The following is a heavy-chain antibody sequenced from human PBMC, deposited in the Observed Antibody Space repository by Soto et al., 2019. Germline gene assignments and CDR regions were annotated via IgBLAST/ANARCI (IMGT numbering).Heavy chain of an antibody. J-gene: IGHJ4*02. CDR3: ARHKDYMLDY. Sequence: QVQLVQSGAEVKEPGASVKVSCKPSGYTFTRNGSSWVRQAPGQGLEWVGWISTNSGNTDYAQKLQGRVTLTTDTSTNTAYLELRSLRSDHTAVYYCARHKDYMLDYWGQGTLVTVSS. D-gene: IGHD4-4*01. CDR2: ISTNSGNT. CDR1: GYTFTRNG. V-gene: IGHV1-18*01.